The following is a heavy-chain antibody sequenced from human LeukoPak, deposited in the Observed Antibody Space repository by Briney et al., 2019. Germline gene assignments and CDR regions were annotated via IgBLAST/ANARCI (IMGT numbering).Heavy chain of an antibody. J-gene: IGHJ4*02. Sequence: GGSLRLSCAASGFTFSSYAMSWVRQAPGKGLEWVSAISGSGGSTYYADSVKGRFTISRDNSKNTLYLQMNSLGAEDTAVYYCAKDSGSYYGCFDYWGQGTLVTVSS. V-gene: IGHV3-23*01. D-gene: IGHD1-26*01. CDR3: AKDSGSYYGCFDY. CDR1: GFTFSSYA. CDR2: ISGSGGST.